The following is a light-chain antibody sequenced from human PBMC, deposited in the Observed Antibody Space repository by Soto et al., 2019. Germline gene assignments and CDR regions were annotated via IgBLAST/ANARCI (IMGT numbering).Light chain of an antibody. V-gene: IGKV1-9*01. J-gene: IGKJ5*01. Sequence: DIQLTQSPSFLSPSIGAGVTITSRASQVISTSLAWYQVKPGKAPKLLIYAASTLESGVPSRFSATVSGTECSLTITSLQPEDFATYYCQQLFDSPITLGQGTRLEIK. CDR3: QQLFDSPIT. CDR2: AAS. CDR1: QVISTS.